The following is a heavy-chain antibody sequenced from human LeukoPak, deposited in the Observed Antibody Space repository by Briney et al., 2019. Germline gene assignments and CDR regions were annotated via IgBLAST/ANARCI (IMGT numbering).Heavy chain of an antibody. CDR1: GGSFSGYY. CDR3: ARRGDYGRYWYFDL. V-gene: IGHV4-34*01. J-gene: IGHJ2*01. Sequence: SETLSLTCAVYGGSFSGYYWSWIRQPPGKGLEWIGEINHSGSTNYNLSLKSRVTISVDTSKNQFSLKLSSVTAADTAVYYCARRGDYGRYWYFDLWGRGTLVTVSS. D-gene: IGHD4-17*01. CDR2: INHSGST.